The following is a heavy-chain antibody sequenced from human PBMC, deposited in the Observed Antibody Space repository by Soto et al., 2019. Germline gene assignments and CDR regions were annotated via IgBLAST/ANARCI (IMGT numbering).Heavy chain of an antibody. CDR2: IWYDGSNK. J-gene: IGHJ4*02. D-gene: IGHD3-9*01. CDR1: GFTFSSYG. V-gene: IGHV3-33*01. CDR3: ARGAQNGTILRYFDWYLDY. Sequence: PGGSLRLSCAASGFTFSSYGMHWVRQAPGKGLEWVAVIWYDGSNKYYADSVKGRFTISRDNSKNTLYLQMNSLRAEDTAVYYCARGAQNGTILRYFDWYLDYWGQGTLVTVSS.